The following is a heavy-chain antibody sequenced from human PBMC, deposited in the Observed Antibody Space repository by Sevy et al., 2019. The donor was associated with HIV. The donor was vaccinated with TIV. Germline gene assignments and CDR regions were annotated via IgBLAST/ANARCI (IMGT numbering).Heavy chain of an antibody. CDR2: TYYRSKSCN. CDR3: ARETAGTGAFDI. Sequence: SQTLSLTCAISGDSVSSNSAAWNWIRQSPSRGLEWLGRTYYRSKSCNHYAVSVKSRITISPDTSKNQFSLQLNSVTPEDTAVSYCARETAGTGAFDIWGQGTMVTVSS. D-gene: IGHD1-1*01. J-gene: IGHJ3*02. CDR1: GDSVSSNSAA. V-gene: IGHV6-1*01.